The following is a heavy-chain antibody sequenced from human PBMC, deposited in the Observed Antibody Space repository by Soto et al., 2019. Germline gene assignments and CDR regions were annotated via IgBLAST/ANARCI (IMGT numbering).Heavy chain of an antibody. J-gene: IGHJ4*02. CDR1: GFTFSSYA. V-gene: IGHV3-23*01. D-gene: IGHD3-22*01. Sequence: EVQLLESGGGLVQPGGSLRLSCAASGFTFSSYAMSWVRQAPGKGLEWVSAISGSGGSTYYADSVKGRFTISRDNAKNTLYLQMNSLRAEDTAVYYCAKDNNPYDSSGYHDYWGQGTLVTVSS. CDR3: AKDNNPYDSSGYHDY. CDR2: ISGSGGST.